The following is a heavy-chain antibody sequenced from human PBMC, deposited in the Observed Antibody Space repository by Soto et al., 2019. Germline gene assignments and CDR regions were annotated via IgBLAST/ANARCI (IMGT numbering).Heavy chain of an antibody. Sequence: QVQLVQSGAEVKKPGSSVKVSCTASGGTFSSYAISWVRQAPGQGLEWMGGIIPIFGTANYAQKFQGRVTITADESTSTAYMELSSLRSEDTAVYYCARVSEVIAAAGTPPWYFDLWGRGTLVTVSS. CDR1: GGTFSSYA. D-gene: IGHD6-13*01. CDR3: ARVSEVIAAAGTPPWYFDL. V-gene: IGHV1-69*01. CDR2: IIPIFGTA. J-gene: IGHJ2*01.